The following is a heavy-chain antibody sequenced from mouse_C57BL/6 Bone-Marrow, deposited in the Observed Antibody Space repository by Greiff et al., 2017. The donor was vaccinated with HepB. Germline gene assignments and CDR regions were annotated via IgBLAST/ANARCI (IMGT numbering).Heavy chain of an antibody. Sequence: QVQLQQSGPELVKPGASVKISCKASGYAFSSSWMNWVKQRPGKGLEWIGRIYPGDGDTNYNGKFKGKATLTADKSSSTAYMQLSSLTSEDSAVYCCARGGNYFYYFDYWGQGTTLTVSS. J-gene: IGHJ2*01. D-gene: IGHD2-1*01. CDR2: IYPGDGDT. V-gene: IGHV1-82*01. CDR1: GYAFSSSW. CDR3: ARGGNYFYYFDY.